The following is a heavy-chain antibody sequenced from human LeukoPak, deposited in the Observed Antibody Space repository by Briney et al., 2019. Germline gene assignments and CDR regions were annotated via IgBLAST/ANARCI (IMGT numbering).Heavy chain of an antibody. CDR1: GFTFSSHW. Sequence: GGSLRLSCAASGFTFSSHWMSWVRQAPGKGLEWVANIKQDGSEKYYVDSVKGRFTISRDNAKNSLYLQMNSLRAEDTAVYYCARGNIRGAFDIWGQGTMVTVSS. CDR3: ARGNIRGAFDI. J-gene: IGHJ3*02. CDR2: IKQDGSEK. V-gene: IGHV3-7*01. D-gene: IGHD2/OR15-2a*01.